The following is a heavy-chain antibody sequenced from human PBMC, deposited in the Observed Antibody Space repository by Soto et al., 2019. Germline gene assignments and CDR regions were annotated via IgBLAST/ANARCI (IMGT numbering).Heavy chain of an antibody. CDR3: ARGYCSGGSCYSRLYYYGMDV. CDR2: ISAYNGNT. CDR1: GYTFTSYG. V-gene: IGHV1-18*01. Sequence: ASVKVSCKASGYTFTSYGISWVRQAPGQGLEWMGWISAYNGNTNYAQKLQGRVTMTTDTSTSTAYMELSSLRSEDTAVYYCARGYCSGGSCYSRLYYYGMDVWGQGTTVTVSS. D-gene: IGHD2-15*01. J-gene: IGHJ6*02.